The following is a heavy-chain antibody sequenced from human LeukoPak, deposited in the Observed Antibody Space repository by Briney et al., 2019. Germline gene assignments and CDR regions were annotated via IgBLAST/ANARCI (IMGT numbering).Heavy chain of an antibody. CDR1: GGSISSYY. V-gene: IGHV4-59*01. J-gene: IGHJ4*02. CDR3: ARGGSGSYLSYYFDY. CDR2: IYYSGST. D-gene: IGHD1-26*01. Sequence: SETLSLTCTVSGGSISSYYWSWIRQPPGKGLEWIGYIYYSGSTNYNPSLRSRVTISVDTSKNQFSQKLSSVTAADTAVYYCARGGSGSYLSYYFDYWGQGTLVTVSS.